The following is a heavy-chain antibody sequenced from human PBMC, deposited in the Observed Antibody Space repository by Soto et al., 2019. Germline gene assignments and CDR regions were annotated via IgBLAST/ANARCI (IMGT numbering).Heavy chain of an antibody. CDR3: ARQVVEIYGMDV. Sequence: GESLKISCTGSGYSFTSYWISWVRQMPGKGLEWMGIIFPGDSDTRYSPSLQGQVTISADKSISTAYLQWSSLKASDTAMYYCARQVVEIYGMDVWGQGTTVTAP. CDR1: GYSFTSYW. CDR2: IFPGDSDT. J-gene: IGHJ6*02. V-gene: IGHV5-51*01. D-gene: IGHD2-21*01.